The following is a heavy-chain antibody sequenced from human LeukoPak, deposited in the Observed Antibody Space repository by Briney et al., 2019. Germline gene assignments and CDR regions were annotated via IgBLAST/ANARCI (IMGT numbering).Heavy chain of an antibody. CDR3: ATIHCSGDSCQYLYNWFDP. D-gene: IGHD2-15*01. CDR1: GYSFTTYW. J-gene: IGHJ5*02. CDR2: IYPGDSDT. V-gene: IGHV5-51*01. Sequence: GESLKISCKGSGYSFTTYWIGWVRQMPGKGLEWMGIIYPGDSDTRYSPSFQGQVTISADKSISTAYLQRSSLKASDTAMHYCATIHCSGDSCQYLYNWFDPWGQGTLVTVSS.